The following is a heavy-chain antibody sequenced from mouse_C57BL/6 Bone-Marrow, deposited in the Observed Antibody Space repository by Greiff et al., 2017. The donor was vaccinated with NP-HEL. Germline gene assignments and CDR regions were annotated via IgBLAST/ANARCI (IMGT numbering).Heavy chain of an antibody. Sequence: VQLQPSGPELVKPGASVKLSCKASGYTFTSYDINGVKPRPGPGLAWLGWLYPRDGSTKSNEKFRGKATLTVDTSSSTAYMELHSLTSEDSAVYFCAREGGVGGQGTTLTVSS. CDR1: GYTFTSYD. V-gene: IGHV1-85*01. J-gene: IGHJ2*01. CDR2: LYPRDGST. CDR3: AREGGV.